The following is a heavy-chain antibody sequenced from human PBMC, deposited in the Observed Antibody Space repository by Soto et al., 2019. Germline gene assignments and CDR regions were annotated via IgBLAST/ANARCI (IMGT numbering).Heavy chain of an antibody. V-gene: IGHV1-69*13. D-gene: IGHD3-22*01. CDR3: AIDGSVVRSSCYYPLDY. J-gene: IGHJ4*02. CDR1: GGTFSSYA. Sequence: SVKVFCKDSGGTFSSYAISWVRPAPGQGLEWMGGIIPIFGTANYAQKFQGRVTITADESTSTAYMELSSLRSEDTAVYYCAIDGSVVRSSCYYPLDYWGQGTLVTVSS. CDR2: IIPIFGTA.